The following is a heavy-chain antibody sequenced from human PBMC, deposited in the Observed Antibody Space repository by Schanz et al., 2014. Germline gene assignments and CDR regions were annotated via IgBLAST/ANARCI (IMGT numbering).Heavy chain of an antibody. CDR2: MWNDGIKT. D-gene: IGHD6-19*01. CDR3: ARDPNTSAWLPYFDT. Sequence: QVQLVESGGGVVQPGGSLRLSCAASGITFSGYSMNWVRQAPGKGLEWVAVMWNDGIKTHYADSGKGRFTISRDNSKNTVYLQMNSLRTDDTAMYYCARDPNTSAWLPYFDTWGQGTLVTVSS. V-gene: IGHV3-33*08. CDR1: GITFSGYS. J-gene: IGHJ4*02.